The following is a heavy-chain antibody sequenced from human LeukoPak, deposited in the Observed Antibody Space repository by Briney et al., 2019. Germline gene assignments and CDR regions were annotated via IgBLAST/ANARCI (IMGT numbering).Heavy chain of an antibody. CDR1: GFTFSSYS. D-gene: IGHD6-19*01. CDR2: ISSSSSYI. CDR3: ARGSIAVAGTYVY. V-gene: IGHV3-21*01. J-gene: IGHJ4*02. Sequence: GGSLRLSCAASGFTFSSYSMNWVRQAPGKGLEWVSSISSSSSYIYYADSVKGRFTTFRDNAKNSLYLQMNSLRAEDTAVYYCARGSIAVAGTYVYWGQGTLVTVSS.